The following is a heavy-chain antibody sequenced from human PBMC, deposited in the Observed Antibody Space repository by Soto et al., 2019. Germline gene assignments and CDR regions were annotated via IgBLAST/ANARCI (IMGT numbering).Heavy chain of an antibody. V-gene: IGHV3-72*01. Sequence: EVQLVESGGGLVQPGGSLRLSCAASGFTFSDHYMDWVRQAPGKGLEWVGRIRNKANSYATHYAASVTGRFSISRDDSRNSLFLQMNSLKTADTAVYYGTRVRRGAPTRYFDYWGQGSLVTVSS. CDR3: TRVRRGAPTRYFDY. CDR1: GFTFSDHY. D-gene: IGHD2-15*01. CDR2: IRNKANSYAT. J-gene: IGHJ4*02.